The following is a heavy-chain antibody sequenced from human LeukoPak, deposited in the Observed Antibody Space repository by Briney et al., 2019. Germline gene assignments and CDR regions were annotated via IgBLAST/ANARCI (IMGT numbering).Heavy chain of an antibody. V-gene: IGHV1-18*01. Sequence: EASVKVSCKASGYTFTSYGISWVRQAPGQGHEWMGWISAYNGNTNYAQKLQGRVTMTTDTSTSTAYMELRSLRSDDTAVYYCARLDTAEYYYYGMDVWGQGTTVTVSS. CDR1: GYTFTSYG. CDR2: ISAYNGNT. D-gene: IGHD5-18*01. CDR3: ARLDTAEYYYYGMDV. J-gene: IGHJ6*02.